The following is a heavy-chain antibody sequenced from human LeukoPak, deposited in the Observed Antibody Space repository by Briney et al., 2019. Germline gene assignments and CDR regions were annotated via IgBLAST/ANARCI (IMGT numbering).Heavy chain of an antibody. D-gene: IGHD2-2*03. CDR2: ISGRGSSI. Sequence: GGSLRLSCAAPGFTFSSYSMNWVRQAPGKGLEWVAYISGRGSSIHYLDSVKGRFTISRDNAKNSLYLQMNNLRPEDTAVYYCAKSGKILGYWGQGTLVTVSS. CDR3: AKSGKILGY. V-gene: IGHV3-48*01. J-gene: IGHJ4*02. CDR1: GFTFSSYS.